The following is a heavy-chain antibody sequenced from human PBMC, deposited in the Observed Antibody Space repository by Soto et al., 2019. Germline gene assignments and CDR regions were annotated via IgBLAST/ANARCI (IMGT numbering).Heavy chain of an antibody. CDR3: ARIDSGYDSIYFDY. Sequence: PSETLSLTCTVSGGSISSSSYYWGWIRQPPGKGLERIGSIYYSGSTYYNPSLKSRVTISVDTSKNQFSLKLSSVTAADTAVYYCARIDSGYDSIYFDYWGQGTLVTVSS. J-gene: IGHJ4*02. CDR1: GGSISSSSYY. D-gene: IGHD5-12*01. V-gene: IGHV4-39*01. CDR2: IYYSGST.